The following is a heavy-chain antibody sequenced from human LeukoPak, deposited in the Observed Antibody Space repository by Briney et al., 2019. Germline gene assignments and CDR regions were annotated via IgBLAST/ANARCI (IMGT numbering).Heavy chain of an antibody. CDR2: ISAYNGNT. V-gene: IGHV1-18*01. CDR1: GYTFSSYG. D-gene: IGHD1-1*01. Sequence: ASVKVSCKASGYTFSSYGISWVRQAPGQGLEWMGWISAYNGNTNYAHKFQGRVTMTTDTSTTTAYMELRSLRSDDTAVHYCARMTGTRGPLRNWFDPWGQGTLVTVSS. CDR3: ARMTGTRGPLRNWFDP. J-gene: IGHJ5*02.